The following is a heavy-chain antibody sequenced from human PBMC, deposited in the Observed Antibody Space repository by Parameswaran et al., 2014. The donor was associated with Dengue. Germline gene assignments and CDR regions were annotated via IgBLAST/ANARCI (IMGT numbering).Heavy chain of an antibody. CDR1: GGSVSSGSYY. CDR3: ARDVGRPATDWFDP. J-gene: IGHJ5*02. Sequence: ASETLSLTCTVSGGSVSSGSYYWSWIRQPPGKGLEWIGYIYYSGSTNYNPSLKSRVTISVDTSKNQFSLKLSSVTAADTAVYYCARDVGRPATDWFDPWGQGTLVTVSS. V-gene: IGHV4-61*01. CDR2: IYYSGST. D-gene: IGHD6-6*01.